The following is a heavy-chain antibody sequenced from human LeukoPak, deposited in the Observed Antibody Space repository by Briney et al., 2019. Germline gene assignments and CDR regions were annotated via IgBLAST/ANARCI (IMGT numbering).Heavy chain of an antibody. CDR3: ARDYYGSGAYHYYYMDV. CDR1: GFTFSSYE. D-gene: IGHD3-10*01. V-gene: IGHV3-48*03. J-gene: IGHJ6*03. CDR2: ISSSGSTI. Sequence: GGSLRLSCAASGFTFSSYEMNWVRQAPGKGLEWVSYISSSGSTIYYADSVKGRFTISRDNAKNSLYLQMNSLRAEDTAVYYCARDYYGSGAYHYYYMDVWGKGTTVTISS.